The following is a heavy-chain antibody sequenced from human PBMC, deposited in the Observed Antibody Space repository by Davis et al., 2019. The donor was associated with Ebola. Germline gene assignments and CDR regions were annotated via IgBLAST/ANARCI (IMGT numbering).Heavy chain of an antibody. Sequence: PSETLSLTCTVSGDSITNYYWSWIRHPAGKGLEWIGLIYGSGSTNYNPSLQSRVTMSVDTSKNQFSLKLTSVTAADTAVYYCARGVLLGDNWFDPWGQGTLVTVSS. CDR3: ARGVLLGDNWFDP. CDR2: IYGSGST. J-gene: IGHJ5*02. CDR1: GDSITNYY. V-gene: IGHV4-4*07. D-gene: IGHD2-21*01.